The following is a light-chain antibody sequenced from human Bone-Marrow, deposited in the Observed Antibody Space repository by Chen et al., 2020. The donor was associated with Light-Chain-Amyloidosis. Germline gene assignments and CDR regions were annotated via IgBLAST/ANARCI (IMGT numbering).Light chain of an antibody. CDR1: QSVSSNY. V-gene: IGKV3-20*01. CDR2: NAF. CDR3: QQYGNSPQT. Sequence: ETVLTQSPGPLSLSPGERATLSCRARQSVSSNYLAWYQQKPGQAPRLLIYNAFNRATGIPDRFSASGSGTDFSLTISRLEPEDFAVYYCQQYGNSPQTFGQGTKLEIK. J-gene: IGKJ2*01.